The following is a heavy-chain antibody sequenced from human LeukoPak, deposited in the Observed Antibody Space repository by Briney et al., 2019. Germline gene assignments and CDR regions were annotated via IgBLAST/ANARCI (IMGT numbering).Heavy chain of an antibody. V-gene: IGHV3-23*01. J-gene: IGHJ4*02. D-gene: IGHD2-15*01. CDR3: AKYSGFCSSGSCYYFVY. CDR2: SHGSDRAT. Sequence: PGGSLRLSCSASGFTFSTFAVGWVRLGPGKGLKGCSNSHGSDRATFYTDSVKGRFTVSRDDSQSTLYLQMNSLRAEDTAVYYCAKYSGFCSSGSCYYFVYWGQGILVTVSS. CDR1: GFTFSTFA.